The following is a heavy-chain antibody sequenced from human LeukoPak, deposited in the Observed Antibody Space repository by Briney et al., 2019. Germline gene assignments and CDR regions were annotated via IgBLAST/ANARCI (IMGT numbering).Heavy chain of an antibody. CDR2: ISSSGSII. CDR1: GFTFSSYE. Sequence: GSLRLSCAASGFTFSSYEMNWVRQAPGKGLEWVSYISSSGSIIYYADSVRGRFTISRDNAKNSLYLQMNSLRAEDTAVYYCARDLCSGGSCYSGYFDYWGQGTLVTVSS. CDR3: ARDLCSGGSCYSGYFDY. V-gene: IGHV3-48*03. D-gene: IGHD2-15*01. J-gene: IGHJ4*02.